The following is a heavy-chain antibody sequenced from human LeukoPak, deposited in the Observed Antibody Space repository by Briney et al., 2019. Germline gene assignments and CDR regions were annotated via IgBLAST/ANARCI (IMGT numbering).Heavy chain of an antibody. CDR1: GFTFSSNG. V-gene: IGHV3-30*18. CDR3: AKEIAAAAGCWFDP. Sequence: GTSLRLSCAASGFTFSSNGMHWVRQAPGKGLEWVAVVSYDGSNKYYADSVKGRFTVSRDNSKNTLYLQMNSLRAEDTAIYYCAKEIAAAAGCWFDPWGQGTLVTVFS. J-gene: IGHJ5*02. CDR2: VSYDGSNK. D-gene: IGHD6-13*01.